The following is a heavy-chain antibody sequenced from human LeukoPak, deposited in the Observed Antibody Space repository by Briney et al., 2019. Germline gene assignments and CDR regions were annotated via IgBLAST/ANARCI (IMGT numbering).Heavy chain of an antibody. CDR1: GFTFSSYT. CDR2: ISSDGSNI. Sequence: PGRSLRLSCAASGFTFSSYTMHWVRQGPGKGLEWLAVISSDGSNIFNAASVKGRFTIYRDNSKNTLYLQMNRLRAEDRAVYYCARGLLRAGYSGYDCLDYWGQGTLVTVSS. V-gene: IGHV3-30-3*01. CDR3: ARGLLRAGYSGYDCLDY. D-gene: IGHD5-12*01. J-gene: IGHJ4*02.